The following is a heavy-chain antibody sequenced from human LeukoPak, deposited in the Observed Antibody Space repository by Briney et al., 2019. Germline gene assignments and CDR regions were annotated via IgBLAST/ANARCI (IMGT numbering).Heavy chain of an antibody. CDR2: ISSRGSTI. V-gene: IGHV3-11*04. Sequence: PGGSLRLSCAATGFTLSDYYMSWIRQAPGKGLEWVSYISSRGSTIYNADSVKGRFTISRDNAKNSLYLQMNSLRAEDTAVYYCARVRGGYNYYLDYWGQGSLVTVSS. CDR1: GFTLSDYY. J-gene: IGHJ4*02. D-gene: IGHD5-24*01. CDR3: ARVRGGYNYYLDY.